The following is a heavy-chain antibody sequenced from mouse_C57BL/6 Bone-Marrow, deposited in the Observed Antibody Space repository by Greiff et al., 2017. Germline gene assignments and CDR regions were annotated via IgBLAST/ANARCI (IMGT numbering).Heavy chain of an antibody. Sequence: EVKLVESGGGLVQPGGSLSLSCAASGFTFTDYYMSWVRQPPGKALEWLGFIRNKANGYTTEYSASVKGRFTISRDNSQSILYLQMNALRAEDSATYYCAGNYRHAMDYWGQGTSVTVSS. CDR1: GFTFTDYY. V-gene: IGHV7-3*01. D-gene: IGHD2-12*01. CDR2: IRNKANGYTT. J-gene: IGHJ4*01. CDR3: AGNYRHAMDY.